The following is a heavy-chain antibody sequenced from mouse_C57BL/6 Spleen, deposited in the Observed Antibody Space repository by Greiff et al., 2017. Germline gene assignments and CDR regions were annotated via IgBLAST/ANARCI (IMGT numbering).Heavy chain of an antibody. CDR3: ARGLLQFAY. Sequence: VQLQQPGAELVKPGASVKLSCKASGYTFTSYWMQWVKQRPGQGLEWIGESDPSDSYTNYNQKFKGKATLTVETSASTAYMQLSSLTSEDSAVYYCARGLLQFAYWGQGTLVTVSA. CDR1: GYTFTSYW. J-gene: IGHJ3*01. CDR2: SDPSDSYT. V-gene: IGHV1-50*01. D-gene: IGHD2-3*01.